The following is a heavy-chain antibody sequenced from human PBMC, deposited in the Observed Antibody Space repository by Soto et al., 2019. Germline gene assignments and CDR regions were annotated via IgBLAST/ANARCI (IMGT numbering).Heavy chain of an antibody. CDR3: AADTAMAFYLDY. V-gene: IGHV1-46*01. CDR1: GYTFTSYA. D-gene: IGHD5-18*01. CDR2: INPSGGST. J-gene: IGHJ4*02. Sequence: GASVKVSCKASGYTFTSYAMHWVRQAPGQGLEWMGIINPSGGSTSYAQKFQGRVTMTRDTSTSTVYMELSSLRSEDTAVYYCAADTAMAFYLDYWGQGTLVTVSS.